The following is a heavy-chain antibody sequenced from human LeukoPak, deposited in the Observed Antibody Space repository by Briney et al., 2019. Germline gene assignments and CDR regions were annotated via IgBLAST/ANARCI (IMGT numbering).Heavy chain of an antibody. CDR1: GGSISSGDYH. V-gene: IGHV4-30-4*01. J-gene: IGHJ3*02. Sequence: SETLSLTCTVSGGSISSGDYHWSWIRQPPGKGLEWIGYIYYSGSTYYNPSLKSRVTISVDTSKNQFSLKLSSVTAADTAVYYCASNPRYCSSTSCYLNAFDIWGQGTMVTVSS. CDR3: ASNPRYCSSTSCYLNAFDI. D-gene: IGHD2-2*01. CDR2: IYYSGST.